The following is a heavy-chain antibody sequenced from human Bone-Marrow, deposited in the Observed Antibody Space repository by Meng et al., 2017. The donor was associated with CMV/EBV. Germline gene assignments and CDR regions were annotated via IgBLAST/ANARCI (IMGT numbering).Heavy chain of an antibody. V-gene: IGHV1-2*02. D-gene: IGHD6-13*01. CDR3: ASGQQLDGWGEGYYYYYGMDV. CDR2: INPNSGGT. Sequence: ASVKVSCKASGYTFTGYYMHWVRQAPGQGLEWMGWINPNSGGTNYAQKFQGRVTMTRDTSISTAYMELSRLRSDDTAVYYCASGQQLDGWGEGYYYYYGMDVWGQATTVTVSS. J-gene: IGHJ6*02. CDR1: GYTFTGYY.